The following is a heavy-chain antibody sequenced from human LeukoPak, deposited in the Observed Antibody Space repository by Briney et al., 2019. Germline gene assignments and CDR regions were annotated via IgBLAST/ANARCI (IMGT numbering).Heavy chain of an antibody. CDR3: ARGTTVVTHFDY. J-gene: IGHJ4*02. CDR1: GYTFTSYG. Sequence: ASVNVSCKASGYTFTSYGISWVRQAPGQGLEWMGWISAYNGNTNYAQKLQGRVTMTTDTSTRTAYMELRSLRSDDTAVYYCARGTTVVTHFDYWGQGTLVTVSS. V-gene: IGHV1-18*01. CDR2: ISAYNGNT. D-gene: IGHD4-23*01.